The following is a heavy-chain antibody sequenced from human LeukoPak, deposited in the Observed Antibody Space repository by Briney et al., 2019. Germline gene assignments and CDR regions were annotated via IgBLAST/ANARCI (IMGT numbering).Heavy chain of an antibody. J-gene: IGHJ4*02. Sequence: GGSLRLSCAASGFTVSGNYMSWVRQAPGKGLEWVSVIYSGGSTYYADSVKGRFTISRDNSKNTLYLQMNSLRAEDTAVYYCARLGSGSYLYYFDYWGQGTLVTVSS. CDR3: ARLGSGSYLYYFDY. D-gene: IGHD1-26*01. V-gene: IGHV3-53*01. CDR2: IYSGGST. CDR1: GFTVSGNY.